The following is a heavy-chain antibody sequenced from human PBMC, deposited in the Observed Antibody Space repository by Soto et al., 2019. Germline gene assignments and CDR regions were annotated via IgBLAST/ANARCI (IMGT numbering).Heavy chain of an antibody. Sequence: SETLSLTCTVSGGSISSYYWSWTRQPPGKGLEWIGYIYYSGSTNYNPSLKSRVTISVDTSKNQFSLKLSSVTAADTAVYYCARVRGYGSGSYLGNWFDPWGQGTLVTVSS. CDR3: ARVRGYGSGSYLGNWFDP. CDR1: GGSISSYY. D-gene: IGHD3-10*01. J-gene: IGHJ5*02. V-gene: IGHV4-59*01. CDR2: IYYSGST.